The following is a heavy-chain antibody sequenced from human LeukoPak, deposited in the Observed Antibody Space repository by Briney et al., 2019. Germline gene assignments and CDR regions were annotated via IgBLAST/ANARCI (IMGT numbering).Heavy chain of an antibody. V-gene: IGHV3-23*01. D-gene: IGHD5-12*01. Sequence: GGSLRLSCAASGFTFSSYAMSWVRQAPGKGLEWVSSISGSGVSTYYADSLKGRFTISRDNFKNTLFLQLNSLRAEDTAVYYCAKDLRGYDMDFDYWGQGTLVTVSS. CDR2: ISGSGVST. J-gene: IGHJ4*02. CDR1: GFTFSSYA. CDR3: AKDLRGYDMDFDY.